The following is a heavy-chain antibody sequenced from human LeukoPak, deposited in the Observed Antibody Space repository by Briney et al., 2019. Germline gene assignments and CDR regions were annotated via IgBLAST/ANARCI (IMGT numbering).Heavy chain of an antibody. Sequence: GGSLRLSCAASGFTVSSNYMSWVRQAPGKGLEWVSVIYSGGSTYYADSVKGRFTISRDNSKNTLYLQMNSLRAEDTAVYYCTRVGGRAAAGSFDPWGQGTLVTVSS. V-gene: IGHV3-53*01. CDR1: GFTVSSNY. D-gene: IGHD6-13*01. CDR2: IYSGGST. J-gene: IGHJ5*02. CDR3: TRVGGRAAAGSFDP.